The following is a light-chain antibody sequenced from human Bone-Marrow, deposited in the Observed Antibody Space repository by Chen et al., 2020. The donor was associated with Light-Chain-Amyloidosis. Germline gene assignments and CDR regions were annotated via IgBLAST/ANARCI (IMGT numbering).Light chain of an antibody. Sequence: SYVLPQPSSVSGAPRQTATIACGGNNIGSTSVHWYQQTPGQAPLLVVYDDSDRPSGIPERLSGSNSENTATLTISRVEAGDEADYYCQVWDRSSDRPVFGGGTKLTVL. CDR1: NIGSTS. J-gene: IGLJ3*02. V-gene: IGLV3-21*02. CDR3: QVWDRSSDRPV. CDR2: DDS.